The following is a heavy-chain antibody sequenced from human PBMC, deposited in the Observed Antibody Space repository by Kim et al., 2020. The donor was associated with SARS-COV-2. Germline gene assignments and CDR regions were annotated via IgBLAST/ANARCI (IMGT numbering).Heavy chain of an antibody. J-gene: IGHJ4*02. Sequence: SETLSLTCTVSGGSISSSTYSWGWIRQPPGKGLEWIGSIYYSGSTFYNPSLKSRVTISVDTSKNQFSLKLTSVTAADTAVYYCARSVVTNQFDYWGQGTLVTVSS. CDR2: IYYSGST. V-gene: IGHV4-39*07. D-gene: IGHD5-12*01. CDR1: GGSISSSTYS. CDR3: ARSVVTNQFDY.